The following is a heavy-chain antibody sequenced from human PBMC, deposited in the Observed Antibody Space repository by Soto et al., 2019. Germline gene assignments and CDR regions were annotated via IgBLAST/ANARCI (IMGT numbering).Heavy chain of an antibody. CDR1: GGSFSGYY. Sequence: QVQLQQWGAGLLKPSETLSLTCAVYGGSFSGYYWSWIRQPPGKGLEWIGEINHSGSTNYNPSLKSRVTISVDTSKNQFSLKLSSVTAADTAVYYCARGRYGDYPRLYYYMDVWGKGTTVTVSS. D-gene: IGHD4-17*01. CDR3: ARGRYGDYPRLYYYMDV. J-gene: IGHJ6*03. CDR2: INHSGST. V-gene: IGHV4-34*01.